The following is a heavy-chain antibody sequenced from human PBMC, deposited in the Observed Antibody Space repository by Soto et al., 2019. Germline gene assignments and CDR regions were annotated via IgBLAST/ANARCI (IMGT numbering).Heavy chain of an antibody. CDR1: GGSISSYY. V-gene: IGHV4-59*01. CDR3: ARGSGGSGSYGADY. J-gene: IGHJ4*02. D-gene: IGHD3-10*01. CDR2: IYYSGST. Sequence: QVQLQGSGPGLVKPSETLSLTCTVSGGSISSYYWSWIRQPPGKGLEWIGYIYYSGSTNYNPSLKSRVTISVDTSKNQFSLKLSSVTAADTAVYYCARGSGGSGSYGADYWGQGTLVTVSS.